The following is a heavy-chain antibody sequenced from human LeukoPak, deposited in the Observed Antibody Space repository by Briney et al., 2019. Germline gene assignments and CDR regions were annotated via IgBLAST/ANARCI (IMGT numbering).Heavy chain of an antibody. J-gene: IGHJ4*02. V-gene: IGHV4-39*01. D-gene: IGHD6-19*01. CDR3: VRHSSGWGNFDY. CDR2: IYHSGTT. CDR1: SGSISSNYY. Sequence: SETLSLTCSVSSGSISSNYYWAWIRQPPGKGLEWVGSIYHSGTTYYNPSLKSRVTISVDTSKNQFSLKLSSVTAADTAVYYCVRHSSGWGNFDYWGQGTLVTVSS.